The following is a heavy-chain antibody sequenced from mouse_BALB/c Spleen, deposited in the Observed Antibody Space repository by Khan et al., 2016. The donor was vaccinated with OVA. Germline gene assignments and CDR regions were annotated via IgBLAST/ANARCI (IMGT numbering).Heavy chain of an antibody. Sequence: QVQLQQSGAELVKPGASVKLSCKASGYTFTSYYMYWVKQRPGQGLEWIGEINPSNGGTNFNENFKSKATLTVDKSSSTAYMQLSSLTSEDSAIYCCTLGPWFAYWGQGTLVTVSA. CDR1: GYTFTSYY. CDR2: INPSNGGT. CDR3: TLGPWFAY. D-gene: IGHD4-1*01. J-gene: IGHJ3*01. V-gene: IGHV1S81*02.